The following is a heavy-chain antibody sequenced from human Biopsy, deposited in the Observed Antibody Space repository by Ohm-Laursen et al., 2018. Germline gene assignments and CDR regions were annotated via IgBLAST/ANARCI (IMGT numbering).Heavy chain of an antibody. CDR3: ARDLEYGSSFYYYYGMDV. Sequence: SLRLSCSASGFNFSAYGMHWVRQAPGKGLEWVAIIWYDGSNKYYAVSVKGRFTISRDDSKNTLYLQMNSLRAEDTAVYYCARDLEYGSSFYYYYGMDVWGQGTTVTVSS. CDR2: IWYDGSNK. D-gene: IGHD6-19*01. V-gene: IGHV3-33*01. CDR1: GFNFSAYG. J-gene: IGHJ6*02.